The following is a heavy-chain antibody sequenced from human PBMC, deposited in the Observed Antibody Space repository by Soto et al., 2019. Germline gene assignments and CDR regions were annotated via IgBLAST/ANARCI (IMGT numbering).Heavy chain of an antibody. J-gene: IGHJ4*02. D-gene: IGHD3-9*01. Sequence: SVKVSCKASGGTFSSYTISWVRQAPGQGLEWMGRIIPILGIANYAQKFQGRVTITADKSTSTAYMELSSLRSEDTAVYYCARESGLTGYYDYFDYWGQGTLVTVSS. CDR1: GGTFSSYT. V-gene: IGHV1-69*04. CDR2: IIPILGIA. CDR3: ARESGLTGYYDYFDY.